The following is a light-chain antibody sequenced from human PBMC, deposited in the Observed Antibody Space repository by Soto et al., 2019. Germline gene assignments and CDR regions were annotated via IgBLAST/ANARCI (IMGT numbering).Light chain of an antibody. CDR2: GAS. V-gene: IGKV3-20*01. J-gene: IGKJ1*01. CDR1: QSVSSSY. Sequence: EIVLTQSPGTLSLSPGERATLSCRASQSVSSSYLAWYQQKPGQAPRLLIYGASSRATGIPDRFSGSGSGTDFTLTISRLEPEDFAVYYCQQYGSSSVKTFGQGTKVEIK. CDR3: QQYGSSSVKT.